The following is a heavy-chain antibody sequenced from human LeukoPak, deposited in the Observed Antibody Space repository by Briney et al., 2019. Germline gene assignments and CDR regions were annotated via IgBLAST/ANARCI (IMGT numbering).Heavy chain of an antibody. CDR2: ISNNGGYT. D-gene: IGHD6-13*01. CDR1: GFTFSSSA. CDR3: AKGLAAAAYYGMDV. J-gene: IGHJ6*02. V-gene: IGHV3-23*01. Sequence: PGGSLRLSCAASGFTFSSSAMSWVRQAPGKGLEWVSAISNNGGYTYYADSVQGRFTISRDNSKSTLCLQMNSLRAEDTAVYYCAKGLAAAAYYGMDVWGQGTTVTVSS.